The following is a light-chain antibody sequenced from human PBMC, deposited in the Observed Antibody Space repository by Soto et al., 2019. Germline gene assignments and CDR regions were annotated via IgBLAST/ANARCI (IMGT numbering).Light chain of an antibody. CDR1: QTISSY. Sequence: EIVLTQSPATLSLSPGKRATLSCRASQTISSYLAWYQQKPGQPPRLLIYDASNRATGIPARFSGSGSGTDFTLTISTLGPEDFAVYYCQHRSNWPLMYTFGQGTKLEIK. CDR3: QHRSNWPLMYT. V-gene: IGKV3-11*01. CDR2: DAS. J-gene: IGKJ2*01.